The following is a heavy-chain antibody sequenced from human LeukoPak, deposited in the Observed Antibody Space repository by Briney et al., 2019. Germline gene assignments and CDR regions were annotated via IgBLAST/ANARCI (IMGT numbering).Heavy chain of an antibody. CDR2: IYHSGST. Sequence: SETLSLTCAVSGGSFSGYSWNWIRQPPGKGLEWIGYIYHSGSTYYNPSLKSRVTISVDRSKNQFSLKLSSVTAADTAVYYCARTRGYSYVTGLDYWGQGTLVTVSS. J-gene: IGHJ4*02. CDR1: GGSFSGYS. V-gene: IGHV4-30-2*01. CDR3: ARTRGYSYVTGLDY. D-gene: IGHD5-18*01.